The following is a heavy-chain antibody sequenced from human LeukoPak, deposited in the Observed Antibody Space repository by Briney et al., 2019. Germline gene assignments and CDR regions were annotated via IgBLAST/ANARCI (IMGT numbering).Heavy chain of an antibody. D-gene: IGHD3-10*01. CDR1: GFTFSSYA. Sequence: GGSLRLSCAASGFTFSSYAMHWVRQAPGKGLEWVAVISYDGSNKYYADSVKGRFTISRDNSKNTLYLQMNSLRAEDTAVYYCASNGENNWFDPWDQGTLVTVSS. V-gene: IGHV3-30-3*01. J-gene: IGHJ5*02. CDR2: ISYDGSNK. CDR3: ASNGENNWFDP.